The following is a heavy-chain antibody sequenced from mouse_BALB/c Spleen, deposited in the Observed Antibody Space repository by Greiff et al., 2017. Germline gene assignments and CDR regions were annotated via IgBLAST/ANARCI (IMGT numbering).Heavy chain of an antibody. CDR2: INPGSSTI. J-gene: IGHJ4*01. CDR3: ARLDEAMDY. Sequence: EVMLVESGGGLVQPGGSLNLSCAASGFDFSRYWMSWALQAPGKGQEWIGEINPGSSTINYTPSLKDKFIISRDNAKNTLYLQMSKVRSEDTALYYCARLDEAMDYWGQGTSVTVSS. CDR1: GFDFSRYW. V-gene: IGHV4-2*02.